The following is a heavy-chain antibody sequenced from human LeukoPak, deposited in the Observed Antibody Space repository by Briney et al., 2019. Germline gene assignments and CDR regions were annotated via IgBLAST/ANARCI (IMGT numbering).Heavy chain of an antibody. D-gene: IGHD1-26*01. CDR1: RFTFSSYG. Sequence: GGSLRLSCAASRFTFSSYGMHWVRQAPGKGLEWVAFIPYDENNKYYADSVKGRFTISRDNSKNTLYLQMNSLRAEDTAVYYCVKDGDDSGSYLVYWGQGTLVTVSS. V-gene: IGHV3-30*02. J-gene: IGHJ4*02. CDR3: VKDGDDSGSYLVY. CDR2: IPYDENNK.